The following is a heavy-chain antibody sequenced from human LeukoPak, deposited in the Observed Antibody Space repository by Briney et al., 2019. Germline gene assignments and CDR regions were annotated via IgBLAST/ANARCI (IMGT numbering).Heavy chain of an antibody. Sequence: GGSLRLSCAASGLNLSDNYMNRVRQAPGKGLEWVSSIGVRSTIYYADFVKGRFTISRDNAKNSLCLQMNSLRAEDTAVYYCARSINYSNYLLDYWGQGTRVIVSS. CDR3: ARSINYSNYLLDY. V-gene: IGHV3-69-1*01. CDR1: GLNLSDNY. J-gene: IGHJ4*02. D-gene: IGHD4-11*01. CDR2: IGVRSTI.